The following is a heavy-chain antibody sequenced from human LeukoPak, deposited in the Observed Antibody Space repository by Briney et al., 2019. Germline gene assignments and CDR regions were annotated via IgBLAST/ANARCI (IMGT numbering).Heavy chain of an antibody. D-gene: IGHD3-10*01. CDR3: ARGWGFGEFSYYFDY. CDR1: GGSINNYY. Sequence: PSETLSLTCTVSGGSINNYYWSCIRQSPEKGLEWIGYIYSSGSTNYNPSLKSRVTISVDTSKNQFSLKLSSVTAADTAVYYCARGWGFGEFSYYFDYWGQGTLVTVSS. J-gene: IGHJ4*02. V-gene: IGHV4-59*12. CDR2: IYSSGST.